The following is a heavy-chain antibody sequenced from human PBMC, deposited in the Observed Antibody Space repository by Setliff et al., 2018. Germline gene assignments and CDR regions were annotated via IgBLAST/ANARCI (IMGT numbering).Heavy chain of an antibody. CDR1: DGSLSTYY. CDR2: VYYSGTA. J-gene: IGHJ4*02. D-gene: IGHD5-12*01. V-gene: IGHV4-59*01. CDR3: ARGGTFRYFDF. Sequence: PSETLSLTCTVSDGSLSTYYWSWIRQPPGQGLEFIGYVYYSGTANYSPSLRSRLTISVDTSKNQFSLKLRSVTAADTAVYYCARGGTFRYFDFWAREPRSPSPQ.